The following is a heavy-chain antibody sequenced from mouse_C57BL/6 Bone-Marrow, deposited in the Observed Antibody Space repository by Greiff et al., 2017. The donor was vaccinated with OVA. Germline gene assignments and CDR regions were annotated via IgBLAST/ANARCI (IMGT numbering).Heavy chain of an antibody. CDR2: INPNNGGT. CDR3: ARLTTVVATVDY. J-gene: IGHJ2*01. D-gene: IGHD1-1*01. Sequence: EVQLQQSGPELVKPGASVKISCKASGYTFTDYYMNWVKQSHGKSLEWIGDINPNNGGTSYNQKFKGKATLTVDKSSSTAYMELRSLTSEDSAVYYCARLTTVVATVDYWGQGTTLTVSS. CDR1: GYTFTDYY. V-gene: IGHV1-26*01.